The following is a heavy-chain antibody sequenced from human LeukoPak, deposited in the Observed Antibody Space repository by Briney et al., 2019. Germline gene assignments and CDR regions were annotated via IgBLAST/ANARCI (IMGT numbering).Heavy chain of an antibody. D-gene: IGHD2-15*01. J-gene: IGHJ4*02. CDR3: ARVAGGTTFDY. CDR2: INTDGSTT. V-gene: IGHV3-74*01. Sequence: GRSLRLSCAASGFTLSNYGMHWVRQAPGKGLVWVSRINTDGSTTTYADSVKGRFTISRDTAKNTLYLQMNSLRAEDTAVYYCARVAGGTTFDYWGQGALVTVSS. CDR1: GFTLSNYG.